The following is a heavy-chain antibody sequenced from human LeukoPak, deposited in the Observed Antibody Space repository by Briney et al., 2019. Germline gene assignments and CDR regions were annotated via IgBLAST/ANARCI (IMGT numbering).Heavy chain of an antibody. V-gene: IGHV3-23*01. CDR2: ISGSGDAT. CDR3: AKCSGSSCYAAGAFEY. CDR1: GFTFSSYA. Sequence: PGGSLRLSCAASGFTFSSYAMTWVRQAPGKGLGWVSGISGSGDATWYADSVKGRFTISRDNSKNTVSLQMNSLRPEDTAVYYCAKCSGSSCYAAGAFEYWGQGTLVTVSS. J-gene: IGHJ4*02. D-gene: IGHD2-15*01.